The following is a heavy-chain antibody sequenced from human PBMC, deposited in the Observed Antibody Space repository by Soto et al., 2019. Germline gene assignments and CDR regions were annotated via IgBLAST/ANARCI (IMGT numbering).Heavy chain of an antibody. CDR2: TYYRSKWNS. CDR3: VRGQFSAFDC. Sequence: QVQLHQSGPGLVKPSQTLSLTCAISGDSVSRTSVAWNWIRQSPSRGLEWLGRTYYRSKWNSDYAVSVRGRITINPDTSKSQFSLQLNSVTPEDTAVYYCVRGQFSAFDCWGQGTRVTVSS. J-gene: IGHJ4*02. CDR1: GDSVSRTSVA. V-gene: IGHV6-1*01.